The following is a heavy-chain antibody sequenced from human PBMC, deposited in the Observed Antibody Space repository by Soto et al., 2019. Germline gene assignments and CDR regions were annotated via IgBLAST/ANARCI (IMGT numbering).Heavy chain of an antibody. CDR2: ISGSGGST. CDR1: GFTFSSYA. D-gene: IGHD1-26*01. J-gene: IGHJ6*02. V-gene: IGHV3-23*01. CDR3: AKESGPRGSYSHYYYGMDV. Sequence: GGSLRLSCASSGFTFSSYAMSWVRQAPGKGLEWVSAISGSGGSTYYADSVKGRFTISRDNSKNTLYLQMNSLRAEDTAVYYCAKESGPRGSYSHYYYGMDVWGQGTTVTVSS.